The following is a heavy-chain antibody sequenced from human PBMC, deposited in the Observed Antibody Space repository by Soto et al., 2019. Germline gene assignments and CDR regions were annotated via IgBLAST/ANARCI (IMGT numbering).Heavy chain of an antibody. V-gene: IGHV4-30-4*01. CDR3: ARVGGFGATTIDY. D-gene: IGHD3-10*01. CDR1: GDSISSNNNY. J-gene: IGHJ4*02. CDR2: ISYSGTT. Sequence: SETLSLTCTVSGDSISSNNNYWSWIRQPPGEGLEWIGFISYSGTTSYSPSLKSRVAISLDTSKNQFSLSLSSVTAADTAVYYCARVGGFGATTIDYWGQGTLVTVS.